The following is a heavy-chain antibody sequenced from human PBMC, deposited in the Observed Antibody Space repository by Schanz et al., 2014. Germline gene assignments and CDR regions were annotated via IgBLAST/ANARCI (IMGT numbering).Heavy chain of an antibody. Sequence: VQLLESGGGLVQPGGSLKLSCSASGFTFRNYALSWVRQAPGKGLAWVAYIRFDASAKYYGDSVEGRFTISRDNAKNTLYLQMNSLRPEDTALYYCAREAKWGQWYFDLWGRGSLVTVSS. CDR2: IRFDASAK. CDR1: GFTFRNYA. CDR3: AREAKWGQWYFDL. D-gene: IGHD1-26*01. J-gene: IGHJ2*01. V-gene: IGHV3-30*02.